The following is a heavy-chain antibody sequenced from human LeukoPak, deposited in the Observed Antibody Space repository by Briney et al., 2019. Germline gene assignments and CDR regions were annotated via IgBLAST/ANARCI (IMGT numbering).Heavy chain of an antibody. J-gene: IGHJ4*02. CDR1: GGSISSYY. V-gene: IGHV4-4*07. CDR3: ARDLDWNYADY. CDR2: IYTSGST. Sequence: SETLSLTCTVSGGSISSYYWSWIRQPAGKGLEWIGRIYTSGSTNYNPSLKSRVTMSVDSSKNQFSLILISVTAADTAVYYCARDLDWNYADYWGQGTLVTVSS. D-gene: IGHD1-7*01.